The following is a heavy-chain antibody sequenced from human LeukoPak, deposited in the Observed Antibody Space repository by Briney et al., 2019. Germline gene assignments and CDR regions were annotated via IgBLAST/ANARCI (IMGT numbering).Heavy chain of an antibody. CDR1: GFTFSSYT. J-gene: IGHJ6*03. V-gene: IGHV3-21*01. Sequence: GGPLRLSCAASGFTFSSYTMNWVRQAPGKGLEGVSSISSSSSYIYYADSVKGRFTISRDNAKNSLYLQMNSLRAEDTAVYYCAGGEYSYGPLDYYYYMDVWGKGTTVTVSS. CDR3: AGGEYSYGPLDYYYYMDV. D-gene: IGHD5-18*01. CDR2: ISSSSSYI.